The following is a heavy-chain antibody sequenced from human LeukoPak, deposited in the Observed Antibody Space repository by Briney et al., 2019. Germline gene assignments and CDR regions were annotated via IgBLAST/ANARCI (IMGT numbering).Heavy chain of an antibody. CDR3: ARWVTMVRGVSNWFDP. Sequence: GSLRLSCAASGFTFSSYEMSWIRQPPGKGLEWIGEINHSGSTNYNPSLKSRVTISVDTSKNQFSLKLSSVTAADTAVYYCARWVTMVRGVSNWFDPWGQGTLVTVSS. V-gene: IGHV4-34*01. CDR1: GFTFSSYE. J-gene: IGHJ5*02. D-gene: IGHD3-10*01. CDR2: INHSGST.